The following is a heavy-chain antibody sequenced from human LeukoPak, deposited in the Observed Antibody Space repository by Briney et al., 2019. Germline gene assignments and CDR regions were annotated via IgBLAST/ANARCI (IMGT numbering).Heavy chain of an antibody. CDR2: ISDIGSI. D-gene: IGHD2-15*01. J-gene: IGHJ6*02. Sequence: SETLSLTCTVSGGSISSYYWSWIRQPPGKGLEWIAYISDIGSINYNPSLKSRVTISLDTSKNQFSLKLSSVTAADTAVYYCARGGRQNYYYYYGMDVWGQGTTVTVSS. V-gene: IGHV4-59*01. CDR1: GGSISSYY. CDR3: ARGGRQNYYYYYGMDV.